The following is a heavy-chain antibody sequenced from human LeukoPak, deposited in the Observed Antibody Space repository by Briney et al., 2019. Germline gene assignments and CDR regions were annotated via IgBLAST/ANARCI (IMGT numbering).Heavy chain of an antibody. CDR2: INHSGST. D-gene: IGHD3-3*01. Sequence: PSETLSLTCAVYGGSFSGYYWSWIRQPPGKGLEWIGEINHSGSTNYNPSLKSRVTISVDTSKNQFSLKLSSVTAADTAVYYCARHITTIFGVVIRWFDPWGQGTLVTVSS. V-gene: IGHV4-34*01. J-gene: IGHJ5*02. CDR1: GGSFSGYY. CDR3: ARHITTIFGVVIRWFDP.